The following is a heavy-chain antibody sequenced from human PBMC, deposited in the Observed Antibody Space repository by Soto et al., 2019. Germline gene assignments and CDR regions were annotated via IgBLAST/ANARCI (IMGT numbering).Heavy chain of an antibody. Sequence: SLKISCAASGFTFDNYAIHWVRQAPGKGLEWVSGINWNGGYIRYADSVKGRFTISRDNAKNSLYLHMNSLRIEDTALYYCAKDIDISVAGMNYFNYWGQGTQVTVSS. D-gene: IGHD6-19*01. CDR1: GFTFDNYA. CDR2: INWNGGYI. J-gene: IGHJ4*02. CDR3: AKDIDISVAGMNYFNY. V-gene: IGHV3-9*01.